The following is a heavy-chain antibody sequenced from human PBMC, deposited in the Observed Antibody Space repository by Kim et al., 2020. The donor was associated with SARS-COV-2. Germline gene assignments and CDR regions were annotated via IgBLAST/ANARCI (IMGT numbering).Heavy chain of an antibody. D-gene: IGHD6-19*01. CDR1: GDSVSSNSAA. J-gene: IGHJ6*02. V-gene: IGHV6-1*01. CDR2: TYYRSKWYN. CDR3: ARDSSSGWYVTHYYYGMDV. Sequence: SQTLSLTCAISGDSVSSNSAAWNWIRQSPSRGLEWLGRTYYRSKWYNDYAVSVKSRITINPDTSKNQFSLQLNSVTPEDTAVYYCARDSSSGWYVTHYYYGMDVWGQGTTVTVSS.